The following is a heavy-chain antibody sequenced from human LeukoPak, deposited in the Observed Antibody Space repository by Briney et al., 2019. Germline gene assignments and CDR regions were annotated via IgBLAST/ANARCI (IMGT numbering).Heavy chain of an antibody. CDR3: ARGIVVRGSYYYGMDV. V-gene: IGHV4-59*01. D-gene: IGHD3-10*01. Sequence: SETLSLTCTVSGGSFSSYYASWIRQPPGKGLEWIGYIYYSGSTNYNPSLESRVIISVDTSKNQFSLKLSSVTAADTALYYCARGIVVRGSYYYGMDVWGQGTTVTVSS. CDR1: GGSFSSYY. CDR2: IYYSGST. J-gene: IGHJ6*02.